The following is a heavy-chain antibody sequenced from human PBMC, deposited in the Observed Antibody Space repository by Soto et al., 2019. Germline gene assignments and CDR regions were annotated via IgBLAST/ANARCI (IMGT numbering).Heavy chain of an antibody. V-gene: IGHV4-39*07. J-gene: IGHJ3*02. Sequence: SETLSLTCTVSGGSISSSSYYWGWIRQPPGKGLEGSGSIYYSGSTYYNPSLKSRVTISVGTSKNQFSLKLSSGTAAATAVYYCARDVTGEDGAFDIWGQGTMVTVSS. CDR2: IYYSGST. CDR1: GGSISSSSYY. CDR3: ARDVTGEDGAFDI. D-gene: IGHD7-27*01.